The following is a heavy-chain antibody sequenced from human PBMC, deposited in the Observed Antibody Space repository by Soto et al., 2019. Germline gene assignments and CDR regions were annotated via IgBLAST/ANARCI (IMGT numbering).Heavy chain of an antibody. Sequence: QVQLVQSGAEVKKPGSSVKVSCKASGGTFSSYAISWVRQAPGQGLEWMGGIIPIFGTANYAQKFQGRVTITADESTSTAYMELSSLRSDDTAVYYCARTLGSERGYYYYGIDVWGQGTTVTVSS. CDR3: ARTLGSERGYYYYGIDV. CDR2: IIPIFGTA. J-gene: IGHJ6*02. V-gene: IGHV1-69*01. CDR1: GGTFSSYA. D-gene: IGHD3-10*01.